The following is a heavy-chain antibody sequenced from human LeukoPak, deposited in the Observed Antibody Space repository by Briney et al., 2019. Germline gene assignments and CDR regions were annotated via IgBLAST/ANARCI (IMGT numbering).Heavy chain of an antibody. CDR1: GFTFSNIG. CDR2: IPYDGSNE. CDR3: AKFSYGYWYFDL. V-gene: IGHV3-30*02. D-gene: IGHD4-17*01. J-gene: IGHJ2*01. Sequence: GGSLRLSCAASGFTFSNIGMHWVRQAPGKGLEWVAFIPYDGSNEYYADSVKGRFTISRDNSKNTLYLQMNSLRADDTAMYSCAKFSYGYWYFDLWGRGTLVTVSS.